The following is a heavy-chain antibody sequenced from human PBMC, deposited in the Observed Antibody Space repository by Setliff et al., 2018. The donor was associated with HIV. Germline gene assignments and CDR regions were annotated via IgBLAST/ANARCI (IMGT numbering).Heavy chain of an antibody. V-gene: IGHV4-61*08. CDR3: ARDCSGGDCYGGHFDL. Sequence: SETLSLTCTVSGGSISSGGYYWIWIRQSPGKGLEWIANIQTTGTTNYNPSLKSRVSIFVDTSKNEYSLTLTSVTAADTAIYYCARDCSGGDCYGGHFDLWGRGTLVTVSS. D-gene: IGHD2-21*01. J-gene: IGHJ2*01. CDR2: IQTTGTT. CDR1: GGSISSGGYY.